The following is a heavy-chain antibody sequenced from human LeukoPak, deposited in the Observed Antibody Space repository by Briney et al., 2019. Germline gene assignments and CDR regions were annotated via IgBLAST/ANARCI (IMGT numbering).Heavy chain of an antibody. CDR2: INHSGST. J-gene: IGHJ6*03. CDR3: ARDYDFWSGYYNYYYYYMDV. V-gene: IGHV4-34*01. D-gene: IGHD3-3*01. Sequence: SETLSLTCAVYGGSYSGYYWSWIRQPPGKGLEWIGEINHSGSTNCNPSLKSRVTISVDTSKNQFSLKLSSVTAADTAVYYCARDYDFWSGYYNYYYYYMDVWGKGTTVTVSS. CDR1: GGSYSGYY.